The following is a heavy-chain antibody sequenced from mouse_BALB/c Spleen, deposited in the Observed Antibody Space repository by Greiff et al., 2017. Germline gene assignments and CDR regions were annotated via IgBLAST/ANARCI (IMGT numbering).Heavy chain of an antibody. D-gene: IGHD2-4*01. J-gene: IGHJ2*01. CDR2: IDPYYGGT. CDR3: ARERGSTMITTIYFDY. V-gene: IGHV1-39*01. Sequence: LVESGPELEKPGASVKISCKASGYSFTGYNMNWVKQSNGKSLEWIGNIDPYYGGTSYNQKFKGKATLTVDKSSSTAYMQLKSLTSEDSAVYYCARERGSTMITTIYFDYWGQGTTLTVSS. CDR1: GYSFTGYN.